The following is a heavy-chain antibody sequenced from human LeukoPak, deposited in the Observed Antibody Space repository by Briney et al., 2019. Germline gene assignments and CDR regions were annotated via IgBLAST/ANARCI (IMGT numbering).Heavy chain of an antibody. V-gene: IGHV3-53*01. J-gene: IGHJ4*02. D-gene: IGHD6-19*01. Sequence: GGSLRLSCAASGFTFSDYYMTWVRQAPGKGLEWVSVIYSGGNTYYADSVKGRFTISRDNSKNTLYLQMNSLRAEDTAVYYCARDSSGPHSYDSWGQGTLVTVSS. CDR2: IYSGGNT. CDR1: GFTFSDYY. CDR3: ARDSSGPHSYDS.